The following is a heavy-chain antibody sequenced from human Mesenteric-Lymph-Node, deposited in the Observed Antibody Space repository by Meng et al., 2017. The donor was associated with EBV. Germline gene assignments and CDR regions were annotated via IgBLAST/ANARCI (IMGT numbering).Heavy chain of an antibody. CDR2: INPNSGGT. J-gene: IGHJ4*02. Sequence: VWVVEAGAGVKTPGASVKVSCRASGFTFTAYYIHWVRQAPGQGLEWMGRINPNSGGTDYAQKFQGRVALTRDTSTSTTYMELSSLRSEDTAVYYCARDIGYSSSWYWGFDYWGQGTLVTVSS. D-gene: IGHD6-13*01. CDR1: GFTFTAYY. V-gene: IGHV1-2*06. CDR3: ARDIGYSSSWYWGFDY.